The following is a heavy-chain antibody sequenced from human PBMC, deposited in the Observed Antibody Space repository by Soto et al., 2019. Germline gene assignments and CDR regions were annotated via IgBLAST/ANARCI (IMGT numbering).Heavy chain of an antibody. CDR1: GFTFSSYG. CDR2: IWYDGSNK. Sequence: GGSLRLSCAASGFTFSSYGMHWVRQAPGKGLEWVAVIWYDGSNKYYADSVKGRFTISRDNSKNTLYLQMNSLRAEDTAVYYCARGPDSGYSSSWYFDYWGQGTLVTVSS. V-gene: IGHV3-33*01. J-gene: IGHJ4*02. D-gene: IGHD6-13*01. CDR3: ARGPDSGYSSSWYFDY.